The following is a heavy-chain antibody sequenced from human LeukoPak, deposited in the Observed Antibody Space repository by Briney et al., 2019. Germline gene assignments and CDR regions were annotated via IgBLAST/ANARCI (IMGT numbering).Heavy chain of an antibody. J-gene: IGHJ4*02. V-gene: IGHV1-2*02. CDR2: INPSSGGT. D-gene: IGHD4-11*01. Sequence: ASVKVSCKASGYTFTGYYMHWVRQAPGQGLEWMGWINPSSGGTNYAQKFQGRVTMTRDTSISTAYMELSRLRSDDTAVYYCARFEGTTIDYWGQGTLVTVSS. CDR1: GYTFTGYY. CDR3: ARFEGTTIDY.